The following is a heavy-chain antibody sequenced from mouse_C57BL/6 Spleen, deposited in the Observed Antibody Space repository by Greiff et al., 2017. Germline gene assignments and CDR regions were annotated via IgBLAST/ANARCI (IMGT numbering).Heavy chain of an antibody. CDR1: GYTFTDYE. J-gene: IGHJ2*01. CDR2: IDPETGGT. Sequence: VQLQQSGAELVRPGASVTLSCKASGYTFTDYEMHWVKQTPVHGLEWIGAIDPETGGTAYNQKFKGKAILTADKSSSTAYMELRSLTSEDSAVYYCTTSSSSPYYFDYWGQGTTLTVSS. CDR3: TTSSSSPYYFDY. V-gene: IGHV1-15*01. D-gene: IGHD1-1*01.